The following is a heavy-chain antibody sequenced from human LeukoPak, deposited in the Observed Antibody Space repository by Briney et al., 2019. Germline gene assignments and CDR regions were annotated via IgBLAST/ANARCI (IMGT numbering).Heavy chain of an antibody. Sequence: GGSLRLSCAASGSTFTTYWMSWVRQAPGKGLEWVANIKQDGTEKCYVDSVKGRFTISRDNAKNTLYLQMNSLKDEDTALYYCARGLMGGYPRFDYWGQGTPVTVSS. CDR1: GSTFTTYW. D-gene: IGHD3-22*01. CDR2: IKQDGTEK. J-gene: IGHJ4*02. V-gene: IGHV3-7*03. CDR3: ARGLMGGYPRFDY.